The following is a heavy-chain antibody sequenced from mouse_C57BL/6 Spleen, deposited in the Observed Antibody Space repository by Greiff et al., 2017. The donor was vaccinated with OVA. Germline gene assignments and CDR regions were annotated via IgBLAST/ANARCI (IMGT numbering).Heavy chain of an antibody. V-gene: IGHV1-50*01. CDR2: IDPSDSYT. CDR1: GYTFTSYW. D-gene: IGHD5-1-1*01. J-gene: IGHJ4*01. Sequence: QVQLQQPGAELVKPGASVKLSCKASGYTFTSYWMQWVKQRPGQGLEWIGEIDPSDSYTNYNQKFKGKATLTVDTSSSTAYMRLSSLTSEDSAVYYWARYTLESAMDYWGQGTSVTVSS. CDR3: ARYTLESAMDY.